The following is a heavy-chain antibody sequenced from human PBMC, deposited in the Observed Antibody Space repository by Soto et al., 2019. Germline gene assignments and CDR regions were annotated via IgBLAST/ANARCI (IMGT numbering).Heavy chain of an antibody. CDR1: GGTFSSYA. V-gene: IGHV1-69*13. Sequence: SVKVSCKASGGTFSSYAISWVRQAPGQGLEWMGGIIPIFGTANYAQKFQGRVTITADESTSTAYMELSSLRSEDTAVYYCVRMDNYSRSGSWFDPRGPGTLVTVSS. CDR3: VRMDNYSRSGSWFDP. J-gene: IGHJ5*02. CDR2: IIPIFGTA. D-gene: IGHD3-10*01.